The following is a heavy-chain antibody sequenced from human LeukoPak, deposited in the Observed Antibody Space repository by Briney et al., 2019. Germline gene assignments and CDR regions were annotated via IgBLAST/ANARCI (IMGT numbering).Heavy chain of an antibody. J-gene: IGHJ4*02. CDR1: EYTFTDYY. D-gene: IGHD2-2*01. Sequence: ASVKVSCKASEYTFTDYYSHWVRQAPGQGFGWMGWINPVSGGTNYVQKFQGRVTMTRDTSISTAYMELSRLRSDDTAVYYCARANFLSCSSTSCLFDYWGQGTLVTVSS. V-gene: IGHV1-2*02. CDR3: ARANFLSCSSTSCLFDY. CDR2: INPVSGGT.